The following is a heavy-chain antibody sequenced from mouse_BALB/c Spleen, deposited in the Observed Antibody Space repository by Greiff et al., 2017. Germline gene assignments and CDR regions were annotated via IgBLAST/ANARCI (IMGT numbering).Heavy chain of an antibody. Sequence: VQLKQSGAELVKPGASVKISCKASGYTFTDYNMHWVKQSHGKSLEWIGYIYPYNGGTGYNQKFKSKATLTVDNSSSTAYMELRSLTSEDSAVYYCARPGLRLRAMDYWGQGTSVTVSS. CDR2: IYPYNGGT. J-gene: IGHJ4*01. D-gene: IGHD1-2*01. CDR1: GYTFTDYN. V-gene: IGHV1S29*02. CDR3: ARPGLRLRAMDY.